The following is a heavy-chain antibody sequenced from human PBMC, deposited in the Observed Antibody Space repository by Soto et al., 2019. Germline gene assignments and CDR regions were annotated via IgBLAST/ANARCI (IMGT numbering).Heavy chain of an antibody. V-gene: IGHV3-33*01. CDR3: ASGYDFPYYFDY. Sequence: PGGSLRLSCAASGFTFSSYGMHWVRQAPGKGLEWVAVIWYDGSNKYYADSVKGRFTISRDNSKNTLYLQMNSLRAEDTAVYYCASGYDFPYYFDYWGQGTLVTVSS. D-gene: IGHD5-12*01. J-gene: IGHJ4*02. CDR1: GFTFSSYG. CDR2: IWYDGSNK.